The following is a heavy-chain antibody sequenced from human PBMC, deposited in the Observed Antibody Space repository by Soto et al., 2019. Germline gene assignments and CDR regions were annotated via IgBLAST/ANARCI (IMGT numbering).Heavy chain of an antibody. D-gene: IGHD5-18*01. V-gene: IGHV1-69*06. CDR2: IIPIFGTA. J-gene: IGHJ6*02. CDR3: ARGGYSYGRENYYYGMDV. CDR1: GGTFSSYA. Sequence: SVKVSCKASGGTFSSYAISWVLQAPGQGLEWMGGIIPIFGTANYAQKFQGRVTITADKSTSTAYMELSSLRSEDTAVYYCARGGYSYGRENYYYGMDVWGQGTTVTVSS.